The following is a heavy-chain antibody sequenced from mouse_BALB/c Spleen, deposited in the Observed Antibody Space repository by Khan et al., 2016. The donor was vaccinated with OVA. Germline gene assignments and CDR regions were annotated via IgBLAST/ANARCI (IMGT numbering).Heavy chain of an antibody. CDR3: VRDRAYYKNDSWCAY. J-gene: IGHJ3*01. CDR2: INPSNGYT. Sequence: QVQLKESGAELARPGASVKMSCKASGYTFISYTIHWIKKRPGQGLEWIGYINPSNGYTNYNQKFKDKATLTTDKYSTTAYMQHSSRTSDESAVYHCVRDRAYYKNDSWCAYWGQGTLVTVSA. V-gene: IGHV1-4*01. CDR1: GYTFISYT. D-gene: IGHD2-14*01.